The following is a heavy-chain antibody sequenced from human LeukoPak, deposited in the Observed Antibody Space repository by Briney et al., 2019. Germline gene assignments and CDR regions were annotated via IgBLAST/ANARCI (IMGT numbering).Heavy chain of an antibody. V-gene: IGHV3-7*01. CDR3: ASAHNGDYEGFANLNF. D-gene: IGHD4-17*01. CDR1: GSTFSSYW. Sequence: PGGSLRLSCAASGSTFSSYWMSWVRQAPGKELEWVANIKQDGSERYYVDSVKGRFTIYRDNAKNSLYLQMNSLRAEDTAVYYCASAHNGDYEGFANLNFWGQGTLVTVSS. CDR2: IKQDGSER. J-gene: IGHJ4*02.